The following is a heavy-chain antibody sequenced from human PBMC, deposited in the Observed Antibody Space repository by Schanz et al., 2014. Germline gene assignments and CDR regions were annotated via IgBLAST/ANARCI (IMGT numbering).Heavy chain of an antibody. CDR2: INSDDTTK. CDR1: GFTFSDSW. J-gene: IGHJ4*02. Sequence: EVQLVESGGGLVQPGGSLRLSCAASGFTFSDSWMHWVRQAPGKGLVWVSRINSDDTTKTYADSVKGRFTISRDNAKNSLYLQMNSVTAEDTALYYCAKDIRIRLFFQFDSWGQGTLVTVSS. D-gene: IGHD3-3*01. CDR3: AKDIRIRLFFQFDS. V-gene: IGHV3-74*03.